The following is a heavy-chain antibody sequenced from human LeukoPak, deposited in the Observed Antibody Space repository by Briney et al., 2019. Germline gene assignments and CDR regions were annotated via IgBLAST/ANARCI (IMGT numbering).Heavy chain of an antibody. V-gene: IGHV3-23*01. CDR3: AKDTPYSSGWGSAFDI. CDR2: TSGRGGSI. J-gene: IGHJ3*02. D-gene: IGHD6-25*01. CDR1: GFTFSSYA. Sequence: GGSLRLSCAASGFTFSSYAMTWVRQAPGKGLEWVSTTSGRGGSIYYADSLKGRLTLSRDNSKNTLYLQMNSLRAEDTAVYYCAKDTPYSSGWGSAFDIWGQGTMVTVSS.